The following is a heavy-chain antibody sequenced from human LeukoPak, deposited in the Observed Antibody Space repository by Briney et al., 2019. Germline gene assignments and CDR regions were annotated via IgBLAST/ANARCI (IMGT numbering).Heavy chain of an antibody. J-gene: IGHJ4*02. V-gene: IGHV4-4*07. Sequence: PSETLSRTCTVSGGSISSYYWSWIRQPAGKGLEWIGRLYTSGDTNYNPSLKSRLTMSLDTSKNQFSLKLSSVTAADTAVYYCARDEHDYGDYGTFDYWGQGTLVTVP. CDR3: ARDEHDYGDYGTFDY. CDR2: LYTSGDT. CDR1: GGSISSYY. D-gene: IGHD4-17*01.